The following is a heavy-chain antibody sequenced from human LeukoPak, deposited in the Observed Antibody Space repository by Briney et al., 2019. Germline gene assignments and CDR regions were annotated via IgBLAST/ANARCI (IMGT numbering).Heavy chain of an antibody. CDR2: ISSSSRMI. V-gene: IGHV3-21*01. D-gene: IGHD2-2*01. Sequence: GGSLRLSCAASGFTFSRYSMNWARQAPGKGLEWVSSISSSSRMIYYVDSVKGRFTISRDNAKNSLYLQMNSLRAEDTAVYFCARDSTNMDVCGKGTTVTVSS. J-gene: IGHJ6*03. CDR1: GFTFSRYS. CDR3: ARDSTNMDV.